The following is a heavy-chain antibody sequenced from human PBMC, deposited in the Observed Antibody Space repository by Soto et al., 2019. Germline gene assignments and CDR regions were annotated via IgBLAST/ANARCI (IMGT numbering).Heavy chain of an antibody. V-gene: IGHV4-31*03. CDR3: ARDKGLEWSGNYYGLDV. CDR1: GGSIRSGGHY. J-gene: IGHJ6*02. D-gene: IGHD3-3*01. Sequence: QVQLQESGPGLVKPSQTLSLSCTVSGGSIRSGGHYWTWIRQHPGKGLEWIGCTYYSGSTYYNPSLKSRVPISVDTPNNQFSLNLSSVTGADTAVYYCARDKGLEWSGNYYGLDVWGQGTTVTVSS. CDR2: TYYSGST.